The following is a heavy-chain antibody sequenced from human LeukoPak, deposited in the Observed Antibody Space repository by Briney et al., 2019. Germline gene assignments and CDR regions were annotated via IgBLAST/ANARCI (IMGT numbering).Heavy chain of an antibody. CDR2: ISCSGGST. CDR1: GFTFSSYG. D-gene: IGHD1-26*01. V-gene: IGHV3-23*01. CDR3: AKVRWELLTGKWFDP. Sequence: GGSLRLSCAASGFTFSSYGMSWVRQAPGKGLEWVSVISCSGGSTYYADSVKGRFTISRDNSKTTLYLQMNSLRAEDTAVFYCAKVRWELLTGKWFDPWGQGTLVTVSS. J-gene: IGHJ5*02.